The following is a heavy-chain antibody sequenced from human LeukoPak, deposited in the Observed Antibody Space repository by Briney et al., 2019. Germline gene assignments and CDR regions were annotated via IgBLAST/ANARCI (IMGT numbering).Heavy chain of an antibody. Sequence: GGSLRLSCAASGFTFSSYSMNWVRQAPGKGLEWVSSISSSSSYIYYADSVKGRFTSSRDNAKNSLYLQMNSLRAEDTAVYYRARGFEDNGDYRKSFDYWGQGTLVTVSS. CDR3: ARGFEDNGDYRKSFDY. J-gene: IGHJ4*02. D-gene: IGHD4-17*01. V-gene: IGHV3-21*01. CDR2: ISSSSSYI. CDR1: GFTFSSYS.